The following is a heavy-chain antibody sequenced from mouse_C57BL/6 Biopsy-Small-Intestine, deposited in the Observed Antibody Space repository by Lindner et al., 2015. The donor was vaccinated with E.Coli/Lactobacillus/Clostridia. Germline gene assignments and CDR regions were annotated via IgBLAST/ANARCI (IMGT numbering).Heavy chain of an antibody. CDR1: GYTFTGYD. D-gene: IGHD2-4*01. Sequence: VQLQESGPEVVKPGASVKLSCKASGYTFTGYDINWVKQRPGQGLEWIGWIYPRDGSTKYSERFKDKATLTVDTSSNAAYMELHSLTSEDSAVYFCARGAIYYDYDDAMDYWGQGTSVTVSS. CDR3: ARGAIYYDYDDAMDY. J-gene: IGHJ4*01. CDR2: IYPRDGST. V-gene: IGHV1-85*01.